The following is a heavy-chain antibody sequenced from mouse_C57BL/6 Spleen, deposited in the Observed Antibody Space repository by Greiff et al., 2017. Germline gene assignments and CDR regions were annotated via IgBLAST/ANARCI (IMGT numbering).Heavy chain of an antibody. V-gene: IGHV1-55*01. CDR1: GYTFTSYW. J-gene: IGHJ4*01. CDR2: IYPGSGGT. CDR3: ARGIITTVVAPYYAMDY. D-gene: IGHD1-1*01. Sequence: QVHVKQPGAELVKPGASVKMSCKASGYTFTSYWITWVKQRPGQGLEWIGDIYPGSGGTNYNEKFKSKATLTVDTSSSTAYMQLSSLTSEDSAVYYCARGIITTVVAPYYAMDYWGQGTSVTVSS.